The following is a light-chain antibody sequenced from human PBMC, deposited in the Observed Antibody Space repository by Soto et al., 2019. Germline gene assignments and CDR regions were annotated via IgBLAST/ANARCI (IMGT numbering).Light chain of an antibody. V-gene: IGKV1-12*01. CDR2: DVS. CDR1: EGISRW. Sequence: DIQMTQSPSSVSASVGDRVTITCRASEGISRWLAWYQRKPGKAPKLLISDVSSLQSGVPSRFSGSGSGTEFSLTITSLQPEDSATYYCQQANILPLTFGGGTKVEIK. J-gene: IGKJ4*01. CDR3: QQANILPLT.